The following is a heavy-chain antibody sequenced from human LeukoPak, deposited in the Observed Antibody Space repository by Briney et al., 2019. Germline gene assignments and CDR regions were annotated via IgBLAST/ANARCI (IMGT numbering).Heavy chain of an antibody. CDR1: GGSISSGDYY. J-gene: IGHJ4*02. D-gene: IGHD6-6*01. CDR3: ARGPGGSSSSDFDY. V-gene: IGHV4-61*02. CDR2: IYTSGST. Sequence: SETLSLTCTVSGGSISSGDYYWSWIRQPPGKGLEWIGRIYTSGSTNYNPSLKSRVTISLDTSKNQFSLNLSSVTAADTAVYYCARGPGGSSSSDFDYWGQGTLVTVSS.